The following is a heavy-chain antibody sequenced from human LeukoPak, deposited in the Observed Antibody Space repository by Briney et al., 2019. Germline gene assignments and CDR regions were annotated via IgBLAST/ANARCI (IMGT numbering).Heavy chain of an antibody. CDR2: IYYSGST. V-gene: IGHV4-39*07. CDR3: ARVNYDILTGYPYYYYYMDV. J-gene: IGHJ6*03. Sequence: PSETLSLTCTVSGGSISSSSYYWGWIRQPPGKGLEWIGSIYYSGSTYYNPSLKSRVTISVDTSKNQFSLKLSSVTAADTAVYYCARVNYDILTGYPYYYYYMDVWGKGTTVTVSS. CDR1: GGSISSSSYY. D-gene: IGHD3-9*01.